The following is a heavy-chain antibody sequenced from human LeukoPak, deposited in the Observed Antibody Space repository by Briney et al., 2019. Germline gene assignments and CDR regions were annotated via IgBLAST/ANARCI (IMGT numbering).Heavy chain of an antibody. V-gene: IGHV3-30*18. J-gene: IGHJ4*02. CDR1: GFTFSSYG. Sequence: GGSLRLSCAASGFTFSSYGMHWVRQAPGKGLEWVAVISYDGSNKYYADSVKGRFTISRDNSKNTLYLQMNSLRAEDTAVYYCAKVRIGYCRSTSCYWDLYLWGQGTLVTVSS. CDR2: ISYDGSNK. CDR3: AKVRIGYCRSTSCYWDLYL. D-gene: IGHD2-2*01.